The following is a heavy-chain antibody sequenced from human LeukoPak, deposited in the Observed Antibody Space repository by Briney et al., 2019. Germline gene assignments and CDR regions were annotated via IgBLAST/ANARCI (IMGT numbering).Heavy chain of an antibody. Sequence: SETLSLTCTVSGGSISSYYWSWVRQPPGKGLEWIGNIYDSGSTNYNPSLKSRVTISVDTSKNQCSLKLSSVTAADTAVYYCARQSISGSSLSYFDYWGQGTLVNVSS. CDR3: ARQSISGSSLSYFDY. V-gene: IGHV4-59*01. CDR1: GGSISSYY. D-gene: IGHD3-22*01. J-gene: IGHJ4*02. CDR2: IYDSGST.